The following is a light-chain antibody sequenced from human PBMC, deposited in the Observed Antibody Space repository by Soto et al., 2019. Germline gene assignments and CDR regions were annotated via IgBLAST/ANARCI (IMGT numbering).Light chain of an antibody. CDR3: QQYTNWPPWT. V-gene: IGKV3-15*01. Sequence: EILMTQSPATLSVSPGERATLSCRASQSVSSNLAWYQQKPGQAPRLLIYGASTRATGIPARFSGSGSGTEFTLTISSLQYEDFAVYYCQQYTNWPPWTFGQGTKVEIK. J-gene: IGKJ1*01. CDR2: GAS. CDR1: QSVSSN.